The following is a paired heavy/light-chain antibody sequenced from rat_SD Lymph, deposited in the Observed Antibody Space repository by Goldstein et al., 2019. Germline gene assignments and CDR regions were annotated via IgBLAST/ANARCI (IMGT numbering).Heavy chain of an antibody. CDR3: TITTVVFDY. J-gene: IGHJ2*01. CDR1: GFTFSTAW. V-gene: IGHV6-13*01. Sequence: EVQLVETGGGLVQPGKSLKLTCATSGFTFSTAWMHWVRQSPEKRLEWIARIKDKSNNYATDYVESVKGRFTISRDDSKSSVYLQMNSLKEEDTATYYCTITTVVFDYWGQGVMVTVSS. CDR2: IKDKSNNYAT. D-gene: IGHD1-1*01.
Light chain of an antibody. CDR2: YAS. J-gene: IGKJ1*01. CDR3: LQGYSFAWT. V-gene: IGKV10S6*01. CDR1: QDINNK. Sequence: AIQVTQSPTSLSASLGDRVTLTCRASQDINNKMAWYQQKPGEVPQLLIYYASTLQSGTPSRFSGSGAGTDFSFTISHLQSEDFATYYCLQGYSFAWTFGGGTKLELK.